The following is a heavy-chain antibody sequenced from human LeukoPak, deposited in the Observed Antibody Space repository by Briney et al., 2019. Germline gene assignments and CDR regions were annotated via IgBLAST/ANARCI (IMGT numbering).Heavy chain of an antibody. J-gene: IGHJ4*02. CDR3: ARVADDYGDPRGDY. CDR1: GGTFSSYA. CDR2: IIPIFGTA. D-gene: IGHD4-17*01. Sequence: ASVKVSCKASGGTFSSYAISWVRQAPGQGLEWMGGIIPIFGTANYAQKFQGRVTITADKSTSTAYMELSSLRSEDTAVYYCARVADDYGDPRGDYWGQGTLVTVSS. V-gene: IGHV1-69*06.